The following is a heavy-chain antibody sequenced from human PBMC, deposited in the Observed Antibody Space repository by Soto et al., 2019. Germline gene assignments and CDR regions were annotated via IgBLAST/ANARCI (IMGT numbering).Heavy chain of an antibody. Sequence: SETLSLTCTVSGGSISSYYWSWIRQPPGKGLEWIGYIYYSGSTNYNPSLKSRVTISVDTSKNQFSLKLSSVTAADTAVYYCARHDYDFWSGYYYYYMDVWGKGTTVTVS. CDR3: ARHDYDFWSGYYYYYMDV. J-gene: IGHJ6*03. CDR1: GGSISSYY. D-gene: IGHD3-3*01. V-gene: IGHV4-59*08. CDR2: IYYSGST.